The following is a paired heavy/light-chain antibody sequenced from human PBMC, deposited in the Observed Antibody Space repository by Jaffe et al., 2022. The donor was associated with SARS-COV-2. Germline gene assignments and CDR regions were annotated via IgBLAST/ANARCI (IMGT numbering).Light chain of an antibody. V-gene: IGLV1-44*01. CDR3: AAWDDSLMGGV. CDR2: SSS. CDR1: NSNIGSNT. J-gene: IGLJ3*02. Sequence: QSVLTQPPSASGTPGQRVTISCSGSNSNIGSNTVNWYQQLPGTAPKLLIYSSSQRPSGVPDRFSGSKSGTSASLAISGLQSEDEADYYCAAWDDSLMGGVFGGGTKLTVL.
Heavy chain of an antibody. V-gene: IGHV3-53*01. CDR1: GFIVSTKY. D-gene: IGHD4-17*01. J-gene: IGHJ6*02. CDR3: ARSGVYGDYRSGMDV. CDR2: IYSGGST. Sequence: EVQLVESGGGLIQPGGSLRLSCAASGFIVSTKYMSWVRQAPGKGLEWVSVIYSGGSTYYADSVKGRFTISRDNSKNTLYLQMNSLRAEDTALYYCARSGVYGDYRSGMDVWGQGTTVTVSS.